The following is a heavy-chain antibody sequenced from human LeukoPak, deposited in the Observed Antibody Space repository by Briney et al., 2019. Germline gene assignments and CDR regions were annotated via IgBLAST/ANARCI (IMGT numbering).Heavy chain of an antibody. CDR2: ISAYNGNT. J-gene: IGHJ4*02. Sequence: ASVKVSCKTSGYTXTNYGLSGVRQAPGQGLEWMGWISAYNGNTDYAQNLQGRVTLTTDTSTTTAYMELRSLGSDDTAVYYCARDQSLVAYSSTWFDYWGQGTLVTVSS. CDR3: ARDQSLVAYSSTWFDY. CDR1: GYTXTNYG. D-gene: IGHD6-13*01. V-gene: IGHV1-18*01.